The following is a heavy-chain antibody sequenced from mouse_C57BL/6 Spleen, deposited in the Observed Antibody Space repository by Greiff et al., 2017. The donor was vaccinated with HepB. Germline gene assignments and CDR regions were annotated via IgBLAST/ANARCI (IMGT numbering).Heavy chain of an antibody. D-gene: IGHD1-1*01. V-gene: IGHV5-17*01. CDR1: GFTFSDYG. Sequence: EVKLVESGGGLVKPGGSLKLSCAASGFTFSDYGMHWVRQAPEKGLEWVAYISSGSSTIYYADTVKGRFTISRDNAKNTLFLQMTSLRSEDTAMYYCAVSSLYYFDYWGQGTTLTVSS. CDR3: AVSSLYYFDY. CDR2: ISSGSSTI. J-gene: IGHJ2*01.